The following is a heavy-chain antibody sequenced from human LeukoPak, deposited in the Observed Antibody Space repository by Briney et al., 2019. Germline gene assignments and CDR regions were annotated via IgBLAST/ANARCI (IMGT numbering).Heavy chain of an antibody. Sequence: PGGSLRLSCATSGFTVSSNYMSWVRQAPGKGLVWVSRINSDGSDTDYADSVKGRFTVSRDNARNTLYLQMNSLRAEDTAVYYCARRNQDLDYWGQGTLVTVSS. V-gene: IGHV3-74*01. J-gene: IGHJ4*02. CDR1: GFTVSSNY. D-gene: IGHD1-14*01. CDR3: ARRNQDLDY. CDR2: INSDGSDT.